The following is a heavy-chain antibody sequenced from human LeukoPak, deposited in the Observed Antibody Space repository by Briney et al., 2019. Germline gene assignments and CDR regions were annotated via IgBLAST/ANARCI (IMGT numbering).Heavy chain of an antibody. CDR1: GGSINSNSYC. J-gene: IGHJ4*02. CDR3: ARGPGRSNRSSWYFLWGAGSTAGGDYFDY. CDR2: VCSSGKT. D-gene: IGHD6-13*01. Sequence: SETLSLTCTVSGGSINSNSYCWGWIRQPPGKGLEWIASVCSSGKTYYNPSLESRVTISVDTSNNQFSLKVSSVTDTDTAVYYCARGPGRSNRSSWYFLWGAGSTAGGDYFDYWGQGTLVTVSS. V-gene: IGHV4-39*01.